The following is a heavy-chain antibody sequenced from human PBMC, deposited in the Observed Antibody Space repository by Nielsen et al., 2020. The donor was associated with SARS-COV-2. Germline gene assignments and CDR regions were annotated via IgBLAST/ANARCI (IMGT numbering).Heavy chain of an antibody. J-gene: IGHJ6*02. CDR3: ARGGSRGDMDV. D-gene: IGHD3-16*01. V-gene: IGHV3-11*05. CDR2: LSDESGYR. CDR1: GSTFSDYY. Sequence: GGSLRLSCTASGSTFSDYYMAWIRQAPGRGLEWVSYLSDESGYRVTADSWKGRFTISRDNANNSVYLQMNSLRVEDTAVYYCARGGSRGDMDVWGHGATVTVSS.